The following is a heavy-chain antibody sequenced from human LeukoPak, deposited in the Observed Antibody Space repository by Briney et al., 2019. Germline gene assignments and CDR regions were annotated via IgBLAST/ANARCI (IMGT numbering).Heavy chain of an antibody. CDR3: AKDVGKWESLHFFDY. J-gene: IGHJ4*02. CDR1: GFTLSTNA. CDR2: ISGSGAST. D-gene: IGHD1-26*01. V-gene: IGHV3-23*01. Sequence: GGSLRLSCLTSGFTLSTNAMSWVRQAPGKGLEWISGISGSGASTYYADSVKGRFTISRDDSRNTLCLQMNSLRGDDTAVYYCAKDVGKWESLHFFDYWGQGTLVTVSS.